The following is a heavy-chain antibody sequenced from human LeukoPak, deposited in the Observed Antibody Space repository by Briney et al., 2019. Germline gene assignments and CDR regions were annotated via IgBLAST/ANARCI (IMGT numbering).Heavy chain of an antibody. Sequence: SETLSLTCTVSSGSISSYYWSWIRQPPGKGLEWIGYIYYSGSTNYNPSLKSRVTISVDTSKNQFSLKLSSVTAADTAVYYCARRPDSSGYGSYYFDYWGQGTLVTVSS. CDR1: SGSISSYY. J-gene: IGHJ4*02. V-gene: IGHV4-59*01. CDR3: ARRPDSSGYGSYYFDY. D-gene: IGHD3-22*01. CDR2: IYYSGST.